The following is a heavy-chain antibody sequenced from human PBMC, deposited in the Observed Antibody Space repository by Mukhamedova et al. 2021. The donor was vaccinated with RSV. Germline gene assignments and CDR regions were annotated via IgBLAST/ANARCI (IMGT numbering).Heavy chain of an antibody. Sequence: SWIRQAPGKGLEWVSYISSSSYTNYADSEKGRFTISRDNAKNSLYLQMNSLRAEDTAVYYCARDREDFWSGYYTLYYFDYWGQG. D-gene: IGHD3-3*01. V-gene: IGHV3-11*06. CDR2: ISSSSYT. CDR3: ARDREDFWSGYYTLYYFDY. J-gene: IGHJ4*02.